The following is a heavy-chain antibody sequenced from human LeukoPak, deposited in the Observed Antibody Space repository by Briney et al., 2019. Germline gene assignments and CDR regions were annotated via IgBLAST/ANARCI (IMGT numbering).Heavy chain of an antibody. J-gene: IGHJ4*02. D-gene: IGHD3-22*01. CDR2: ISGSGGST. Sequence: GGSLRLSCAASGFTFSSYAMSWVRQAPGKGLEWVSAISGSGGSTYYADSVRGRFTISRDNSKNTLYLQRNSLRAEDTAVYYCAKDLSYYDSSGYTGFDYWGQGTLVTVSS. CDR1: GFTFSSYA. V-gene: IGHV3-23*01. CDR3: AKDLSYYDSSGYTGFDY.